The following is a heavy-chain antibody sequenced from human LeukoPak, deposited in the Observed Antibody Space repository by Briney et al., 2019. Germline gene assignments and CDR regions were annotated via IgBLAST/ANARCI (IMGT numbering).Heavy chain of an antibody. V-gene: IGHV3-49*04. J-gene: IGHJ5*02. CDR2: IRSKVYGGTP. CDR1: GFTFGDYA. D-gene: IGHD6-13*01. CDR3: TRAAAAAATTARFDT. Sequence: PGGSLRLSCTASGFTFGDYAMSWVRQAPGKGLEWVGFIRSKVYGGTPEYAASVKGRFTISRDDSKNIASLQMNSLKIEDTAVYYCTRAAAAAATTARFDTWGQGTLVTVSS.